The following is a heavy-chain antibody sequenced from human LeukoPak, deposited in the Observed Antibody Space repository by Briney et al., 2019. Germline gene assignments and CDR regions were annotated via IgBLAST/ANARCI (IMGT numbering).Heavy chain of an antibody. J-gene: IGHJ6*02. CDR3: ARGAVDTDIVVVPAALGLYYYYGMDV. D-gene: IGHD2-2*01. CDR2: IWYDGSNK. CDR1: GFTFSSYG. Sequence: PGRSLRLSCAASGFTFSSYGMHWVRQAPGKGLEWVAVIWYDGSNKYYADSVKGRFTISRDNSKNTLYLQMNSLRAEDTAVYYCARGAVDTDIVVVPAALGLYYYYGMDVWGQGTTVTVSS. V-gene: IGHV3-33*01.